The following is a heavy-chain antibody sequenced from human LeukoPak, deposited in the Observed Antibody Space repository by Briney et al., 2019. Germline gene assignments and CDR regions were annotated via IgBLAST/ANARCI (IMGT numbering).Heavy chain of an antibody. Sequence: KPSETLSLTCTVSGGSISSSSYYWGWIRQPPGKRLECIGNTYHSGNTDYNPSLKSRVTISVDTSKNRISLKLRSVTAADTAFYYCAREGNFENGALGFDTWGRGILVTVSS. J-gene: IGHJ5*02. V-gene: IGHV4-39*07. CDR3: AREGNFENGALGFDT. D-gene: IGHD3-9*01. CDR2: TYHSGNT. CDR1: GGSISSSSYY.